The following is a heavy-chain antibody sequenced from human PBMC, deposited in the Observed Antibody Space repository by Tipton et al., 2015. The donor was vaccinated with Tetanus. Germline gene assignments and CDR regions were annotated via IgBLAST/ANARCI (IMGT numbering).Heavy chain of an antibody. CDR3: AKALYGGCDY. Sequence: GSLRLSCAASGFTFSTYTLNWVRQTPGKGLEWVSSISGSGRTTSYADSVKGRFTISRDNSKNTLYLQMNSLRAEDTAVYYCAKALYGGCDYWGQGTLVTVSS. D-gene: IGHD3-16*01. CDR2: ISGSGRTT. CDR1: GFTFSTYT. V-gene: IGHV3-23*01. J-gene: IGHJ4*02.